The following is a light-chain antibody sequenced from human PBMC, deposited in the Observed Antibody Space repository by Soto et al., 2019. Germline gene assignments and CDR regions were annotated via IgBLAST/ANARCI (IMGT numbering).Light chain of an antibody. CDR3: SSYTIRSTLV. J-gene: IGLJ1*01. CDR2: EVT. V-gene: IGLV2-14*01. CDR1: SSDVGGYNY. Sequence: LTHPASVSASPGQSISISCTGSSSDVGGYNYVSWYQQLPGKAPKLMIFEVTNRPSGVSNRFSGSKSGNTASLTISRLQAEDEADYLCSSYTIRSTLVFGTGTKVTVL.